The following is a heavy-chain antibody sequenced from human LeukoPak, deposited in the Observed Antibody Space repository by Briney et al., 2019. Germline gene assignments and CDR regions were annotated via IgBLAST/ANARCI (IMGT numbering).Heavy chain of an antibody. V-gene: IGHV6-1*01. CDR1: GDSFSSNSAA. CDR3: AREEWQWLTIDY. D-gene: IGHD6-19*01. J-gene: IGHJ4*02. Sequence: SQTLSLTCAISGDSFSSNSAAWNWIRQSPSRGLEWLGRTFFRSKWYNDYALSVKSRITINPDSSKNQFSLQLNSVTPEDTAVYYCAREEWQWLTIDYWGQGTLVTVSS. CDR2: TFFRSKWYN.